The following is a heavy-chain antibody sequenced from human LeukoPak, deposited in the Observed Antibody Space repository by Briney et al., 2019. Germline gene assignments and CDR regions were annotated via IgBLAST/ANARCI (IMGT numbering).Heavy chain of an antibody. D-gene: IGHD6-19*01. V-gene: IGHV4-38-2*02. CDR3: ARDSSGYYWFDP. CDR2: IYHSGTT. CDR1: GYSFSSGYF. J-gene: IGHJ5*02. Sequence: SETLSLTCTVSGYSFSSGYFWGWIRQPPGKGLEWIGSIYHSGTTYYNPSLTSRVTISVDTSKNQFSLELSSVTAADTAVYHCARDSSGYYWFDPWGQGTLVTVSS.